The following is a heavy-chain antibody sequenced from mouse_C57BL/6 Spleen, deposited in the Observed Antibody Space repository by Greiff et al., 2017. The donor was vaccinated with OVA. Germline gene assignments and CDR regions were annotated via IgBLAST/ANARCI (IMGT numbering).Heavy chain of an antibody. D-gene: IGHD2-3*01. J-gene: IGHJ4*01. CDR3: ARSQDDGYYAMDY. CDR1: GYAFSSSW. Sequence: VQLQQSGPELVKPGASVKISCKASGYAFSSSWMNWVKQRPGKGLEWIGRIYPGDGDTNYNGKFKGKATLTADKSSSTAYMQLSSLTSEDSAVYFCARSQDDGYYAMDYWGQGTSVTVSS. CDR2: IYPGDGDT. V-gene: IGHV1-82*01.